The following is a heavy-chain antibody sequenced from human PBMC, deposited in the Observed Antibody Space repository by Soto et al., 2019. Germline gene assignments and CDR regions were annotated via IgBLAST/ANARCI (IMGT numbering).Heavy chain of an antibody. V-gene: IGHV4-30-4*01. Sequence: QVQLQESGPGLVKPSQTLSLTCTVYGGSISSGDYSWSWIRQPPGKGLEWIGAIYYSGSTNYNPSLKSRVTISVDTSKNQFSLRLSSVTAADTAVYYCARYGGNSMEWLDHWGQGNLVTVSS. D-gene: IGHD2-21*02. CDR2: IYYSGST. J-gene: IGHJ5*02. CDR3: ARYGGNSMEWLDH. CDR1: GGSISSGDYS.